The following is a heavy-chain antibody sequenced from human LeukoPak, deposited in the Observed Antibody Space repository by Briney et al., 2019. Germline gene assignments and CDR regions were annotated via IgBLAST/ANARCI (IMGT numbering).Heavy chain of an antibody. D-gene: IGHD2-2*01. J-gene: IGHJ3*02. CDR1: GYTFTGYY. CDR3: ARRGPAAMYAFDI. CDR2: INPNSGDT. Sequence: GASLKVSCKASGYTFTGYYMHWVRQAPGHGLEWMGWINPNSGDTNDAQKFQGRVTMTRDTSISTAYMELSRLRSDDTAVYYCARRGPAAMYAFDIWGQGTMVTVSS. V-gene: IGHV1-2*02.